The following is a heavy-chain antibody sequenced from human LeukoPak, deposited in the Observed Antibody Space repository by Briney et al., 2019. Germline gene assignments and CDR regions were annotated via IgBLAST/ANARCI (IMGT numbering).Heavy chain of an antibody. CDR2: ISYDGSSK. J-gene: IGHJ4*02. CDR1: GFTFSTYG. CDR3: ANLVRVDTVLVTDRDY. D-gene: IGHD5-18*01. Sequence: GGSLRLSCAASGFTFSTYGMHWVRQAPGKGLEWVAVISYDGSSKYYADSVRGRFTISRDNSKNTLYLQMNSLRPEDTAVYYCANLVRVDTVLVTDRDYWGQGTLVTVSS. V-gene: IGHV3-30*18.